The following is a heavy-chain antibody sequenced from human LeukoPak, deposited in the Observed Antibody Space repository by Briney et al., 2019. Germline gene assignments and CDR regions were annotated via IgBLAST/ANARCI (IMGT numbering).Heavy chain of an antibody. Sequence: PSETLSLTCTVSGASIRSYYWSWLRQPPGKGLKWIGYIYYSGNTDYNPSLQSRVTISVDMSKNQFSLKLCSVTAADTAVYYCARGSGGELSRHFDYWGQGTLVTVSS. CDR3: ARGSGGELSRHFDY. CDR2: IYYSGNT. V-gene: IGHV4-59*01. D-gene: IGHD3-16*02. J-gene: IGHJ4*02. CDR1: GASIRSYY.